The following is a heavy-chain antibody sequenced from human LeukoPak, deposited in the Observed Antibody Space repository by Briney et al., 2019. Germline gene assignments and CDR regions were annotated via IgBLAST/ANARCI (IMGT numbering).Heavy chain of an antibody. J-gene: IGHJ5*02. CDR1: GDSTLFYY. V-gene: IGHV4-4*07. CDR3: ARGLCGAGRLRGFVR. D-gene: IGHD3-10*01. CDR2: IYSNDNT. Sequence: PSETLSLTRTLSGDSTLFYYSRCIRQPAGKGLEWIGRIYSNDNTNYNPSLKSRVTMSLDTSKNRFSLKLTSVTAAHTAVYYFARGLCGAGRLRGFVRCGEGALVTVSS.